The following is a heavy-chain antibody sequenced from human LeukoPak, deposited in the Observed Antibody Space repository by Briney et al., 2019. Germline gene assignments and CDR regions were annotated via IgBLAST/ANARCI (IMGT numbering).Heavy chain of an antibody. Sequence: GASVKVSCKASGYTFTNYGISWVRQAPGQGLEWMGWINTYNGNTNYAQKLRGRVTMTTDTSTSTAYMELRSLRSDDTAVYYCARDPHEFSSGWSQFDYWGKGTLVTVSS. D-gene: IGHD6-19*01. V-gene: IGHV1-18*01. CDR1: GYTFTNYG. CDR2: INTYNGNT. CDR3: ARDPHEFSSGWSQFDY. J-gene: IGHJ4*02.